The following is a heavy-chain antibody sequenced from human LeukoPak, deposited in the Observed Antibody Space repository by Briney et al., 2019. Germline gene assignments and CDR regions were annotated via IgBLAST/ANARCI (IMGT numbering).Heavy chain of an antibody. D-gene: IGHD6-19*01. J-gene: IGHJ4*02. Sequence: SETLSLTCTVSGGSISSYYWSWIRQPPGKGLEWIGYIYYSGSTNYNPSPKSRVTISVDTSKNQFSLKLSSVTAADTAVYYCARLGIAVAGIGFDYWGQGTLVTVSS. V-gene: IGHV4-59*08. CDR2: IYYSGST. CDR1: GGSISSYY. CDR3: ARLGIAVAGIGFDY.